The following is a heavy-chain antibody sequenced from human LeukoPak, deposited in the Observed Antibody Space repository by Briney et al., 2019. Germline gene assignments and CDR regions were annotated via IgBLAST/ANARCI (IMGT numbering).Heavy chain of an antibody. Sequence: GGSLRLSCAASGFTFSSYGMSWVRQAPGKGLEWVSAISGGGFRTYYADSVKGRFTISRDNSKNTLYVQMNSLRTEDTAAYYCARGGKRAVAGTRSPQYFQHWGQGTLVTVSS. V-gene: IGHV3-23*01. CDR2: ISGGGFRT. J-gene: IGHJ1*01. CDR3: ARGGKRAVAGTRSPQYFQH. CDR1: GFTFSSYG. D-gene: IGHD6-19*01.